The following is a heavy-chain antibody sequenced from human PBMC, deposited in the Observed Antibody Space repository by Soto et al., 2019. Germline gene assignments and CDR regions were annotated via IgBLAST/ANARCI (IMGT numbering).Heavy chain of an antibody. CDR1: GFSFSRSG. D-gene: IGHD1-1*01. J-gene: IGHJ4*02. CDR3: GVGTTGLLDY. Sequence: PGGSLRLSCAASGFSFSRSGMHWVRQAPGKGLEWVAVIWYDGNKKYYGDSVRGRFTISRDNSKNTLYLEMNSLRAEDTAIYYFGVGTTGLLDYWGQGTLVTVSS. CDR2: IWYDGNKK. V-gene: IGHV3-33*03.